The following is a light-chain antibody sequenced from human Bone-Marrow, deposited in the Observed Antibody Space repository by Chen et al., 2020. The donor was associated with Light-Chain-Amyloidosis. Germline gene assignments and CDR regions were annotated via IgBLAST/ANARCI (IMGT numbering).Light chain of an antibody. Sequence: SYVLTQPSSVSVAPGQTATIACGGNNLGATSVHWYHQTPGQAPRLVVYDDSDRPSGTPERLPGSNSGNTAALTSSRVEAGDEGDYYCQVWDRSSDRPVFGGGTKLTVL. J-gene: IGLJ3*02. CDR2: DDS. V-gene: IGLV3-21*02. CDR3: QVWDRSSDRPV. CDR1: NLGATS.